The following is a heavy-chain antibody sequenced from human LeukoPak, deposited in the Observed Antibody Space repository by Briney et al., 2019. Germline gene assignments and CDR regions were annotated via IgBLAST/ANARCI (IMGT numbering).Heavy chain of an antibody. J-gene: IGHJ4*02. Sequence: SETLSLTCAVYGGSFSGYYWSWIRQPPGKGLEWIGEINYSGSTNYNPSLKSRVTISVDTSKNQFSLKLSSVTAADTAVYYCARMYSSSWNPFDYWGQGTLVTVSS. V-gene: IGHV4-34*01. D-gene: IGHD6-13*01. CDR1: GGSFSGYY. CDR2: INYSGST. CDR3: ARMYSSSWNPFDY.